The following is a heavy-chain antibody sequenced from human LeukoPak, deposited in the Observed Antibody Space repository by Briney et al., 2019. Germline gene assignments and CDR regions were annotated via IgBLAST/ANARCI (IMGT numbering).Heavy chain of an antibody. J-gene: IGHJ4*02. CDR2: LNPDSGGT. CDR1: GYTFTGYY. CDR3: ARGAHSGTYFLIDY. V-gene: IGHV1-2*02. D-gene: IGHD1-26*01. Sequence: ASVKVSCKASGYTFTGYYVLWVRQAPGQGPEWMGWLNPDSGGTNYAQKFQARVTMTRDTSITTAYMELRRLTSDDTAVYYCARGAHSGTYFLIDYWGQGTLVTVSS.